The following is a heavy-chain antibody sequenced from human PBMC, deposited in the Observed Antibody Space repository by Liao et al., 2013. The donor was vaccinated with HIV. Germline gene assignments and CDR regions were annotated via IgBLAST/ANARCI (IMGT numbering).Heavy chain of an antibody. CDR2: VYTNGNT. CDR3: ARDSHKFPWAFDI. D-gene: IGHD2-21*01. Sequence: QVQLQESGPGLVKPSQTLSLTCTVSGGSISSGVYYWAWIRQPAGKGLEWIGHVYTNGNTFYNPSLKSRVAISGDTSKNHFSLRLTSVTAADTAVYYCARDSHKFPWAFDIWGRGTMVTVSS. J-gene: IGHJ3*02. CDR1: GGSISSGVYY. V-gene: IGHV4-61*02.